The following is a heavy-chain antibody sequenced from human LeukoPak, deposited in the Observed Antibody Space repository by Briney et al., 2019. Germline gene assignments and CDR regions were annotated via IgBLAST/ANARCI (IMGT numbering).Heavy chain of an antibody. CDR1: GGSFSGYY. D-gene: IGHD5-18*01. Sequence: SETLSLTCAVYGGSFSGYYWSWIRQPPGKGLEWIGEINHSGSTNYNPSPKSRVTISVDTSKNQFSLKLSSVTAADTAVYYCAREVTGGGYRYYYYYMDVWGKGTTVTVSS. CDR2: INHSGST. V-gene: IGHV4-34*01. J-gene: IGHJ6*03. CDR3: AREVTGGGYRYYYYYMDV.